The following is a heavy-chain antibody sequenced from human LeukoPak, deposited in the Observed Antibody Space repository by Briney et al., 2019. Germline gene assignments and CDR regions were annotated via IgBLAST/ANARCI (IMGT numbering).Heavy chain of an antibody. J-gene: IGHJ4*02. D-gene: IGHD3-3*01. CDR2: ISGSGGST. CDR1: GFTFSSYA. CDR3: AREATIFGVVPEGFDY. Sequence: GGSLRLSCAASGFTFSSYAMSWVRQAPGKGLEWVSAISGSGGSTYHADSVKGRFTISRDNAKNSLYLQMNSLRAEDTAAYYCAREATIFGVVPEGFDYWGQGTLVTVSS. V-gene: IGHV3-23*01.